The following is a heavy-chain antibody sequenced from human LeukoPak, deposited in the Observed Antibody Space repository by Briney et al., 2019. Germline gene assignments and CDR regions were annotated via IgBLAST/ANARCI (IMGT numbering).Heavy chain of an antibody. Sequence: ASVKASCKASGYTFSDYDVNWVRQAPGQGLEWMGWMNPTSGDTGYAQKFQGRVTMTRSMSRNTAYMELSRLRSEDTAVYFCARVAMKAFYYYYMDVWGKGTTIIISS. V-gene: IGHV1-8*01. CDR3: ARVAMKAFYYYYMDV. CDR1: GYTFSDYD. J-gene: IGHJ6*03. CDR2: MNPTSGDT.